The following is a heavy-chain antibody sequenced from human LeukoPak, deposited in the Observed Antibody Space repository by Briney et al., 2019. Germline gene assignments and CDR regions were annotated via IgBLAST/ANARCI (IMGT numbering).Heavy chain of an antibody. CDR1: GFTYSNYW. J-gene: IGHJ2*01. D-gene: IGHD4-17*01. Sequence: GGSLRLSCAASGFTYSNYWMGWVRQAPGKGLEWVAVISYDGSNKYYADSVKGRFTISRDNSKNTLYLQMNSLRAEDTAVYYCARDPTVTTSDWYFDLWGRGTLVTVSS. CDR3: ARDPTVTTSDWYFDL. CDR2: ISYDGSNK. V-gene: IGHV3-30-3*01.